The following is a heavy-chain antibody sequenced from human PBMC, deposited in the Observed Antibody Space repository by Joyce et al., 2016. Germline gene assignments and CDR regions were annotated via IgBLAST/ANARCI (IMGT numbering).Heavy chain of an antibody. D-gene: IGHD3-16*01. J-gene: IGHJ6*02. CDR1: GSTFSSSS. V-gene: IGHV3-21*01. CDR3: ARGGISYYYAMDV. Sequence: QLVESGGGVVKAGGSLRLSCEASGSTFSSSSMSWFRQAAGKGLEWVAAISAPSYYIFHAETVRGRFTVSRDNAKKTLYLQMNSLRAEDSAVFYCARGGISYYYAMDVWGQGTTVTVSS. CDR2: ISAPSYYI.